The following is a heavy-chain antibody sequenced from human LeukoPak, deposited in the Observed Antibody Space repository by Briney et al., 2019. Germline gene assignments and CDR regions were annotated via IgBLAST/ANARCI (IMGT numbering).Heavy chain of an antibody. V-gene: IGHV3-23*01. CDR2: ISGSGGST. Sequence: GGSLRLSCAASGSTFSSYAMNWVRQAPGKGLEWVSAISGSGGSTNYADSVKGRFTISRDNSKNTLYLQMNSLRAEDTAVYYCAKIRYYYDSSGYFPADYWGQGTLVTVSS. J-gene: IGHJ4*02. CDR1: GSTFSSYA. D-gene: IGHD3-22*01. CDR3: AKIRYYYDSSGYFPADY.